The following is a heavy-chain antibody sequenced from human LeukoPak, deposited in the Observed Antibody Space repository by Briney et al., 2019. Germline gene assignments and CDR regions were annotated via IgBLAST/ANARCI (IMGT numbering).Heavy chain of an antibody. CDR1: GFTFSTYA. J-gene: IGHJ6*03. D-gene: IGHD3-3*01. CDR3: AKSWSGYYHYYMDV. CDR2: IRNDGTNK. Sequence: PGGSLILSCATSGFTFSTYAMHWVRQAPGKGLGWVASIRNDGTNKNHVDSVKGRFTISRDNSKNTLFLQMDSLRPEDTAIYYCAKSWSGYYHYYMDVWGKGTTVTVSS. V-gene: IGHV3-30*02.